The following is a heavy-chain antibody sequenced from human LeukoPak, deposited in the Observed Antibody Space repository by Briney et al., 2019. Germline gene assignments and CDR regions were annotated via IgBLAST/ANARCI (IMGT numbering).Heavy chain of an antibody. J-gene: IGHJ3*02. CDR3: ARQGSPGTDDAFDI. Sequence: PSETLSLTCTVSGGSISSRGYYWSWIRRPPGKGLEWIGSIYYSGSTYYNPSLKSRVTISVDTSKNQFSLKLSSVTAADTAVYYCARQGSPGTDDAFDIWGQGTMVTVSS. D-gene: IGHD1-1*01. V-gene: IGHV4-39*01. CDR2: IYYSGST. CDR1: GGSISSRGYY.